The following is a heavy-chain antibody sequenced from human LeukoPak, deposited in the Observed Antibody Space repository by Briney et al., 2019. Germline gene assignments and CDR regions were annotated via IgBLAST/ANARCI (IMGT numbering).Heavy chain of an antibody. J-gene: IGHJ4*02. CDR3: VKDMSKYFDWAPYYFDS. CDR2: ITSSGVET. D-gene: IGHD3-9*01. Sequence: GGSLRLSCSASQFTFNAHALHWVRQAPGRGLEHLSAITSSGVETYYADSVKGRFTISRDNSKDTLYLQMSSLGPEDTATNYCVKDMSKYFDWAPYYFDSWGQGTLVTVSS. V-gene: IGHV3-64D*06. CDR1: QFTFNAHA.